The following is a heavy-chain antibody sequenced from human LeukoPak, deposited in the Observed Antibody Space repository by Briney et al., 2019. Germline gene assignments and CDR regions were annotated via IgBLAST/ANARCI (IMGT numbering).Heavy chain of an antibody. V-gene: IGHV3-23*01. D-gene: IGHD3-10*01. CDR1: GFTLTSYA. CDR2: ISGSGDST. Sequence: LPGGPLRLSCAASGFTLTSYAMSWVRQAPGKGLEWVSAISGSGDSTYYADSVKGRFTISRDISKNTLYLQMDSLRPEDTAVYYCAKGMNYYGSAYGMDVWGQGTTVTVSS. CDR3: AKGMNYYGSAYGMDV. J-gene: IGHJ6*02.